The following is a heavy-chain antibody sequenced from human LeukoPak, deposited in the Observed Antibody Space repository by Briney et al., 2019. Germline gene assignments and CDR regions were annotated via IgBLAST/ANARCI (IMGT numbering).Heavy chain of an antibody. Sequence: PGGSLRLSCAASGFTLSSYWRHWVRHAPGKGLVWVSRIKSDGRTNYAGSVKGGFTISRDNAKNTVSLQMNSLRAEDTGVYYCARAPSEIGGYYPEYFRHWGQGTLVIVSS. CDR2: IKSDGRT. V-gene: IGHV3-74*01. CDR3: ARAPSEIGGYYPEYFRH. CDR1: GFTLSSYW. J-gene: IGHJ1*01. D-gene: IGHD3-22*01.